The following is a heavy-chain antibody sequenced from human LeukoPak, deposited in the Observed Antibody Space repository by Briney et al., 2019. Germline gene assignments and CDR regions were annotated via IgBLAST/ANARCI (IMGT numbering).Heavy chain of an antibody. CDR2: IYYSRST. V-gene: IGHV4-59*01. Sequence: SETLSLTCTVSGVAISSYYCSWIRQPPAKGLEWRGYIYYSRSTNYNPSLNSRVTISVATSKNQFSLKLRSVTAAETAVYYCASTLDAAAGTKWAAFDLWGQGTMVTVSS. J-gene: IGHJ3*01. CDR1: GVAISSYY. D-gene: IGHD6-13*01. CDR3: ASTLDAAAGTKWAAFDL.